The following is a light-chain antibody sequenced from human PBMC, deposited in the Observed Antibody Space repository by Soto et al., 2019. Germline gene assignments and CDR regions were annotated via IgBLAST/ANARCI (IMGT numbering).Light chain of an antibody. CDR1: QSDSSY. V-gene: IGKV3-15*01. CDR3: QQCNAWPIT. CDR2: GAS. J-gene: IGKJ1*01. Sequence: EIVMTQSPDTLSVSPGERATLFCRASQSDSSYLVWYQQKPGQAPRLLIYGASTRATGIPARFSGSGSGTEFTLTISSLQSEDFAVYYCQQCNAWPITFGQGTKVEI.